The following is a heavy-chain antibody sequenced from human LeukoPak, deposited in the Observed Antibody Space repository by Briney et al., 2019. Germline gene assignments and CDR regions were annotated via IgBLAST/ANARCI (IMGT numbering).Heavy chain of an antibody. J-gene: IGHJ6*03. CDR2: ISSNSSYI. D-gene: IGHD6-13*01. CDR3: ARAAIAAARIYYYMDV. CDR1: GFTFSSYS. V-gene: IGHV3-21*01. Sequence: GGSLRLSCAASGFTFSSYSMNWVRQAPGKGLEWVSSISSNSSYIYYADSVKGRFTISRDNAENSLYLQMNSLRAEDTAVYYCARAAIAAARIYYYMDVWGKGTTVTVSS.